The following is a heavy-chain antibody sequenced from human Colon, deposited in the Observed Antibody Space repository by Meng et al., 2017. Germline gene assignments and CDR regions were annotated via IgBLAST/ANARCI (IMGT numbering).Heavy chain of an antibody. V-gene: IGHV4-61*01. Sequence: QGQRLGPGPGLVGPSATLSLTGTVSGGSVSSGSHYWSWIRQPPGKGLEWIGYIDYSRSINYYPSLKSRVTMSVDTSKNQFSLNLSSVTAADTAVYYCAGGPWELDYWGQGTLVTVSS. J-gene: IGHJ4*02. D-gene: IGHD1-26*01. CDR1: GGSVSSGSHY. CDR2: IDYSRSI. CDR3: AGGPWELDY.